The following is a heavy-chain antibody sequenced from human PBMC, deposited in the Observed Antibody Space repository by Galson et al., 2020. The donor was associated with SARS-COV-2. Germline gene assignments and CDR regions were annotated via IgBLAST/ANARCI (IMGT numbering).Heavy chain of an antibody. V-gene: IGHV1-69*01. D-gene: IGHD5-12*01. CDR2: SIPIFGTA. CDR1: GGTFSSYA. J-gene: IGHJ2*01. CDR3: ARDGGMATIGDWYFDL. Sequence: KISCKASGGTFSSYAISWVRQAPGQGLEWMGGSIPIFGTANYAQKFQGRVTITADESTSTAYMELSSLRSEDTAVYYCARDGGMATIGDWYFDLWGRGTLVTVSS.